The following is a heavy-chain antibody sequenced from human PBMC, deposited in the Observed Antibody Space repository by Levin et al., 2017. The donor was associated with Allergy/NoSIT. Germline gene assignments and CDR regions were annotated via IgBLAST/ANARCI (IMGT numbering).Heavy chain of an antibody. CDR3: VTVVAATRNAFDI. J-gene: IGHJ3*02. CDR1: GFTFSTFW. Sequence: PGGSLRLSCAASGFTFSTFWMHWVRQAPGKGLVWVSRINSDASSTNYADSVKGRFTISRDNAKNTLYLQMDSLRAEDTAVYYCVTVVAATRNAFDIWGQGTMVTVSS. V-gene: IGHV3-74*01. D-gene: IGHD2-15*01. CDR2: INSDASST.